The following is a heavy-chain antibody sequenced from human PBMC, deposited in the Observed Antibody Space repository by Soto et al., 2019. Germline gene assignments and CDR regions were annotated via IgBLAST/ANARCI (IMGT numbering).Heavy chain of an antibody. CDR1: GFTFSISA. CDR3: AKWPQGVYFDF. CDR2: ITGGGDNT. V-gene: IGHV3-23*01. D-gene: IGHD3-16*01. Sequence: GSLRLSCAASGFTFSISAMTWVRQAPGKGLEWVSGITGGGDNTYYADSVKGRFAISRDISKNTLSLQMNSLRAEDTAVYFCAKWPQGVYFDFSGQGTLVTVSS. J-gene: IGHJ4*02.